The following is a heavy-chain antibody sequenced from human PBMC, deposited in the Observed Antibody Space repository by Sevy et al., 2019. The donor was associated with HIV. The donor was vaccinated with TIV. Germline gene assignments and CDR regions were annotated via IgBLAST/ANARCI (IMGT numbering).Heavy chain of an antibody. CDR2: ISRSGRST. CDR1: GFTFSTYA. CDR3: AKGYCDGGSCPRDYYYYGMDV. J-gene: IGHJ6*02. D-gene: IGHD2-15*01. V-gene: IGHV3-23*01. Sequence: GGSLRLSCAASGFTFSTYAMNWVRQAPGKGLEWVSSISRSGRSTCSANSVEGRFTISRDNFKNKLYLQLSSLRVDDTAVYYCAKGYCDGGSCPRDYYYYGMDVWGQGTTVTVSS.